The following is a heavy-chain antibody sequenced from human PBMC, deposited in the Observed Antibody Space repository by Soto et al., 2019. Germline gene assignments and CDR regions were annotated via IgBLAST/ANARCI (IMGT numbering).Heavy chain of an antibody. Sequence: PGGSLRLSCAASGFTFSSYAMTWVRQAPGKGLEWVSAISGSCGSTYYADSVKGRFTISRDNSKNTLYLQMNSLRAEDTAVYYCAKGVGYDPHYYYYMDVWGKGTTVTVSS. CDR1: GFTFSSYA. D-gene: IGHD5-12*01. V-gene: IGHV3-23*01. J-gene: IGHJ6*03. CDR2: ISGSCGST. CDR3: AKGVGYDPHYYYYMDV.